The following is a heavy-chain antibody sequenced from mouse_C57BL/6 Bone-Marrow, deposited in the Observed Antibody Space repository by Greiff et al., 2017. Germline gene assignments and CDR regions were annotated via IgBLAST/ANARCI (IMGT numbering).Heavy chain of an antibody. CDR3: AREGYDGYYVWYFDV. D-gene: IGHD2-3*01. Sequence: EVQLQESGPGLVKPSQSLSLTCSVTGYSITSGYYWNWIRQFPGNKLEWMGYISYDGSNNYNPSLKNRISITRDTSKNQFFLKLNSVTTEDTATYYCAREGYDGYYVWYFDVWGTGTTVTVSS. V-gene: IGHV3-6*01. CDR2: ISYDGSN. J-gene: IGHJ1*03. CDR1: GYSITSGYY.